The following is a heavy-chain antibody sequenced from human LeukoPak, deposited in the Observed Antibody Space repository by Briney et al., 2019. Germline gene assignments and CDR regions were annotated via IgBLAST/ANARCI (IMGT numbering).Heavy chain of an antibody. Sequence: SETLSLTCAVYGGSFSRYYWTWIRQPPGKGLEWIGEINHSGSANYNPSLKSRVTISVDASKSQFSLRLSSVTAADSAVYYCARLTYSNNWYFRRGLDNWFDPWGQGTLVTVSS. CDR2: INHSGSA. CDR3: ARLTYSNNWYFRRGLDNWFDP. CDR1: GGSFSRYY. D-gene: IGHD6-13*01. J-gene: IGHJ5*02. V-gene: IGHV4-34*01.